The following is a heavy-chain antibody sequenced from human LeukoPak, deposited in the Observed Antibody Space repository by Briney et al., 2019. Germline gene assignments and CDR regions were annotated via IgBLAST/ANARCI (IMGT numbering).Heavy chain of an antibody. Sequence: SQTLSLTCAISGDSVSSNSAAWNWIRQSPSRGLEWLGRTYYRSKWYNDYAVSVKSRITINPDTSKNQFSLQLNSVTPEDTAVYYCARGAADHDGSYYYYMDVWGKGTTVTISS. CDR1: GDSVSSNSAA. V-gene: IGHV6-1*01. J-gene: IGHJ6*03. CDR3: ARGAADHDGSYYYYMDV. CDR2: TYYRSKWYN. D-gene: IGHD6-13*01.